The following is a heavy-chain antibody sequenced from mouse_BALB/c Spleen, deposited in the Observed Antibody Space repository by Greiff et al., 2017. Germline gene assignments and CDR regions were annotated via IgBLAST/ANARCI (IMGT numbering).Heavy chain of an antibody. D-gene: IGHD2-4*01. V-gene: IGHV1-69*02. CDR3: TRSGGLRGAMDY. Sequence: QVQLQQPGAELVRPGASVKLSCKASGYTFTSYWINWVKQRPGQGLEWIGNIYPSDSYTNYNQKFKDKATLTVDKSSSTAYMQLSSPTSEDSAVYYCTRSGGLRGAMDYWGQGTSVTVSS. CDR2: IYPSDSYT. J-gene: IGHJ4*01. CDR1: GYTFTSYW.